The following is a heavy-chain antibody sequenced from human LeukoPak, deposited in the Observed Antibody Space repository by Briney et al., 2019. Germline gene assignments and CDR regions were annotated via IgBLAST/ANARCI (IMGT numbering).Heavy chain of an antibody. CDR1: GFTFSSYN. CDR2: ISSSSDYI. D-gene: IGHD2/OR15-2a*01. CDR3: ARGKTSQNIVTRKTYNWFDP. Sequence: GGSLRLSCAASGFTFSSYNMNWVRQAPGKGLEWVSSISSSSDYIYYADSVEGRFTISRDNAKNSLYLQMKSLRAEDTAVYYCARGKTSQNIVTRKTYNWFDPWSQGTLVTVSS. V-gene: IGHV3-21*01. J-gene: IGHJ5*02.